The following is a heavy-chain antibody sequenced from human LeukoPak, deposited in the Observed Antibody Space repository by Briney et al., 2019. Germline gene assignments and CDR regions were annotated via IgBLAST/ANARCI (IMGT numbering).Heavy chain of an antibody. V-gene: IGHV4-4*07. J-gene: IGHJ6*03. Sequence: SETLSLTCTVSGGSISSYYWSWIRQPAGKGLEWIGRIYTSGSTNYNPSLKSRVTMSVDTSKNQFSLKLSSVTAADTAVYYCARGSMVRGVTNYYYMDVWGKGTTVTISS. CDR1: GGSISSYY. CDR2: IYTSGST. D-gene: IGHD3-10*01. CDR3: ARGSMVRGVTNYYYMDV.